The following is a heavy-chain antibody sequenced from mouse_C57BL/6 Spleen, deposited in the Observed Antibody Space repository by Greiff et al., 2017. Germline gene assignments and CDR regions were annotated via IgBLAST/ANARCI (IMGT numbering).Heavy chain of an antibody. V-gene: IGHV1-52*01. D-gene: IGHD4-1*01. J-gene: IGHJ2*01. Sequence: QVQLQQPGAELVRPGSSVKLSCKASGYTFTSYWMPWVKQRPIQGLEWIGNIDPADSETHYNQKFKDKATLTVDKSSSTAYMQLSSLTSEDSAVYYCGSWGEWDVYFDYWGQGATLTVSS. CDR3: GSWGEWDVYFDY. CDR1: GYTFTSYW. CDR2: IDPADSET.